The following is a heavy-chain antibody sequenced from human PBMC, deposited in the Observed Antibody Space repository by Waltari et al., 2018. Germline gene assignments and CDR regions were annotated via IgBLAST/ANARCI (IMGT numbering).Heavy chain of an antibody. Sequence: EVQLLESGGGLVQPGGSLRLSCAASGFTFSSYAMSWVRQAPGKGLEWVSAISGSGGSTYYADSVKGRFTISRDKSKNTLYLQMNSLRAEDTAVYYCANEYSGYGDAFDIWGQGTMVTVSS. V-gene: IGHV3-23*01. D-gene: IGHD5-12*01. CDR2: ISGSGGST. CDR3: ANEYSGYGDAFDI. J-gene: IGHJ3*02. CDR1: GFTFSSYA.